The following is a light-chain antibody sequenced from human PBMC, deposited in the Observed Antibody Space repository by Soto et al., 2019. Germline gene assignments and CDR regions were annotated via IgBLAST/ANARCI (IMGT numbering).Light chain of an antibody. CDR2: GAS. V-gene: IGKV3-15*01. Sequence: EIEMPRFRDTLSVAPGERSRRSCRASQSVSSNLAWYQQKPGQAPRLLIYGASTRATGIPARFSGSGSGTEFTLTISSLQSEDFAVYYCQQYNNWPRGTVGRGTKVDIK. J-gene: IGKJ1*01. CDR1: QSVSSN. CDR3: QQYNNWPRGT.